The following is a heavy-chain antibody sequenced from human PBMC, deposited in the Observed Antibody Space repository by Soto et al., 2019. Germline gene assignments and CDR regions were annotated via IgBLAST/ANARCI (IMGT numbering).Heavy chain of an antibody. CDR3: ARDPGTIFERHFDY. V-gene: IGHV3-7*01. D-gene: IGHD3-3*01. CDR2: IIQDGSEK. Sequence: PGGSLRLSCTASGFTFSSYWMTWVRQAPGKGLEWVANIIQDGSEKFYVDSVRGRFTISRDNAKNSLYLQMNSLRAEDTAVYYCARDPGTIFERHFDYWGQGTLVTVSS. J-gene: IGHJ4*02. CDR1: GFTFSSYW.